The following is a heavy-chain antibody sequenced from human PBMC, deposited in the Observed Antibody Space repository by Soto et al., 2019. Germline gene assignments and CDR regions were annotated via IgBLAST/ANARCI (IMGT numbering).Heavy chain of an antibody. J-gene: IGHJ6*02. Sequence: QVQLVQSGAEVQKPGSSVKVSCKASGGTFSSYAISWVRQAPGQGLEWMGGIIPIFGTANYAQKFQGRVTITADESTSTAYMELSSLRSEDTAVYYCARALLGSSGWSRTYYYYYGMDVWGQGTTVTVSS. CDR1: GGTFSSYA. V-gene: IGHV1-69*01. CDR3: ARALLGSSGWSRTYYYYYGMDV. D-gene: IGHD6-19*01. CDR2: IIPIFGTA.